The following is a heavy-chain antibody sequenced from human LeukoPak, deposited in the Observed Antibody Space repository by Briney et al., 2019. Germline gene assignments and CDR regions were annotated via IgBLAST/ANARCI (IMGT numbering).Heavy chain of an antibody. J-gene: IGHJ3*02. CDR1: VGTFSSYA. Sequence: GASVKVSCKASVGTFSSYAISWVRQAPGQGLEGMGGIIPIFGTANYAQKFQGRVTITADESTSTVYMELSSLRSEDVAVYYCARARSYNLGAFDIWGQGTMVTVSS. CDR3: ARARSYNLGAFDI. D-gene: IGHD3-10*01. V-gene: IGHV1-69*13. CDR2: IIPIFGTA.